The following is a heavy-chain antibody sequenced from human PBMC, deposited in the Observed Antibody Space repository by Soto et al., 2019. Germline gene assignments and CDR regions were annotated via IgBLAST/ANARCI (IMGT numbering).Heavy chain of an antibody. V-gene: IGHV1-18*01. Sequence: QVHLVQSGAEVKKPGASVKVSCKTSGYTFTRYGISWVRQAPGQGLEWMGWISGYDGRTNFAQKVQDRVTMTTDTSPXTVYMELRSLSADDTAVYYCAREGDVPYYYYGMDVWGQGPTVTVSS. D-gene: IGHD2-21*02. J-gene: IGHJ6*02. CDR1: GYTFTRYG. CDR2: ISGYDGRT. CDR3: AREGDVPYYYYGMDV.